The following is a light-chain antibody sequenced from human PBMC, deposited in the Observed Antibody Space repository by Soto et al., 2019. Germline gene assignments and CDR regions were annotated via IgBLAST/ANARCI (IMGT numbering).Light chain of an antibody. CDR1: SSNIGGNS. V-gene: IGLV1-51*01. CDR2: DDN. J-gene: IGLJ1*01. CDR3: GSWDSSLSAYV. Sequence: QSVLTQPPSVSAAPGQKVTISCSGSSSNIGGNSVSWYQQLQGTAPKLLIYDDNKRPSGIPDRFSGSKSGPSATLGITGFQTGDEADYYCGSWDSSLSAYVFGTAPKVTVL.